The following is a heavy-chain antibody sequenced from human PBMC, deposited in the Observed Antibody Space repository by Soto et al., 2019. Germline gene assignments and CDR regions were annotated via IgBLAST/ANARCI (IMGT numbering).Heavy chain of an antibody. V-gene: IGHV3-74*01. CDR3: ARCGYTYGYDGDV. CDR1: GFTFSGYW. J-gene: IGHJ6*02. D-gene: IGHD5-18*01. CDR2: INSDGSST. Sequence: EVQLVESGGGLVQPGGSLRLSCAASGFTFSGYWMHWVRQAPGKGLVWVSRINSDGSSTSYADSVKGRFTISRDNAKNTLYLQMHSLRAEDTAGYYCARCGYTYGYDGDVWGQGTTVTVSS.